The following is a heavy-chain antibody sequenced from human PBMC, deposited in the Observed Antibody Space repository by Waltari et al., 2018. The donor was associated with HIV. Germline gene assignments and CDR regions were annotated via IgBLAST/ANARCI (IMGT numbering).Heavy chain of an antibody. D-gene: IGHD3-16*01. V-gene: IGHV3-21*01. J-gene: IGHJ5*02. CDR3: AREALRGAWFDP. Sequence: EVQLVESGGGLVKPGGSLRLSCAASGFTFSSYSMNWVRQAPGKGLEWVSSISSSSSYIYYADSVKGRFTISRDNAKNSLYLQMNSLRAEDTAVYYCAREALRGAWFDPWGQGTLVTVSS. CDR1: GFTFSSYS. CDR2: ISSSSSYI.